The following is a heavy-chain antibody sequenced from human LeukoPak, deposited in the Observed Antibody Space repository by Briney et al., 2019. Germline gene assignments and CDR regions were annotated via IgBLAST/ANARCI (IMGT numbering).Heavy chain of an antibody. J-gene: IGHJ3*02. V-gene: IGHV3-64*01. CDR3: ARVRGYYYDSSDAFDI. Sequence: GGSLRLSCAASGFTFSSYGMHWVRQAPGKGLEYVSAISSNGGRTYYANSVKGRFTISRDNSKSTLYLQMGSLRVEDMATYYCARVRGYYYDSSDAFDIWGQGTMVTVSS. D-gene: IGHD3-22*01. CDR2: ISSNGGRT. CDR1: GFTFSSYG.